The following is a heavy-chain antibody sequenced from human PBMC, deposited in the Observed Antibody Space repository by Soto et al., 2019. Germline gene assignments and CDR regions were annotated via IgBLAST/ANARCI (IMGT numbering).Heavy chain of an antibody. D-gene: IGHD6-19*01. Sequence: QVPLPESGRGLLKPSETLSLTCTVSGGSMTTYYWCWIRQSPGKGLEWIGYVHHSGSTLYNPSLRNRATVSLDRSNNQFFLKLTSVTAADTAFFYCAREVRDGIAWYWEYWGQGMLVTVSS. V-gene: IGHV4-59*01. J-gene: IGHJ4*02. CDR1: GGSMTTYY. CDR3: AREVRDGIAWYWEY. CDR2: VHHSGST.